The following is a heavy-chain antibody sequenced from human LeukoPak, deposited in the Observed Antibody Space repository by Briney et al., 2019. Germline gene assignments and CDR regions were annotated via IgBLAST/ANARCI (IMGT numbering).Heavy chain of an antibody. V-gene: IGHV3-7*03. CDR1: GFTFSSYW. CDR3: EAAGKEVDY. D-gene: IGHD6-13*01. CDR2: IKQDGSEK. J-gene: IGHJ4*02. Sequence: RGSLRLSCAASGFTFSSYWMSWVRQAPGKGLEWVANIKQDGSEKYYVDSVKGRFTISRDNAKNSLYLQMNSLRAEDTAVYYCEAAGKEVDYWGQGTLVTVSS.